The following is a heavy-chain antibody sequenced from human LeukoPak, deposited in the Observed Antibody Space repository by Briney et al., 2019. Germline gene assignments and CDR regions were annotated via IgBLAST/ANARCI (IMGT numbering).Heavy chain of an antibody. CDR1: GFTFGSYW. V-gene: IGHV3-74*01. CDR2: VHNEGSAT. CDR3: AKGSSTSCFN. Sequence: PGGSLRLSCAASGFTFGSYWMHWVRQAPGEGLVWVSRVHNEGSATSYADSVKGRFTISRDNAKNTLYLQMNSLRAEDTAVYYCAKGSSTSCFNWGQGTLVTVSS. J-gene: IGHJ4*02. D-gene: IGHD2-2*01.